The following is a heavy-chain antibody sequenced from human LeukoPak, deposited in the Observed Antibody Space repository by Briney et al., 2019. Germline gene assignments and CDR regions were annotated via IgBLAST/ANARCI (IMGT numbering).Heavy chain of an antibody. CDR1: GFTLSSSA. D-gene: IGHD3-3*01. CDR3: AKGFLEWSFPDAFDI. V-gene: IGHV3-23*01. CDR2: ISGSGGST. Sequence: GGSLRLSCAASGFTLSSSAMSWVRQAPGKGLEWVSAISGSGGSTYYADSVKGRFTISRDNSKNTLYLQMNSLRAEDTAVYYCAKGFLEWSFPDAFDIWGQGTMVTVSS. J-gene: IGHJ3*02.